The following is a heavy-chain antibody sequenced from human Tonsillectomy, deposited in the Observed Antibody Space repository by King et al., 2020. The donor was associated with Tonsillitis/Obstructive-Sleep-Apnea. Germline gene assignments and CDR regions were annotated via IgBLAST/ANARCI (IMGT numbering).Heavy chain of an antibody. D-gene: IGHD2-21*01. J-gene: IGHJ6*03. CDR2: ISVYNGNT. CDR1: GYTFTSYG. Sequence: QLVQSGAEVKKPGASVKVSCKASGYTFTSYGISWVRQAPGQGLEWMGWISVYNGNTNYAQKLQGRVTMTTDKSTSTAYMELRSLRTDDTAVYFCERYIVVVIGSYYYMDVWGKGTTVTVSS. V-gene: IGHV1-18*01. CDR3: ERYIVVVIGSYYYMDV.